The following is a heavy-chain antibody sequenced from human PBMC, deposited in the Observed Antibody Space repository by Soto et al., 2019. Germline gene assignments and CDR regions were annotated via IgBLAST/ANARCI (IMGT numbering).Heavy chain of an antibody. V-gene: IGHV4-59*01. CDR3: ARGSMVRGQTQFDD. CDR1: GGSIRSYY. Sequence: SETLSLTCNVSGGSIRSYYWNWIRQPPGKTLEWIGDVYYSGSANYNPSLKSRVTMSVDISKNQFSLKLNSVTAADTAVYYCARGSMVRGQTQFDDRGQGTLVTVSS. D-gene: IGHD3-10*01. CDR2: VYYSGSA. J-gene: IGHJ4*02.